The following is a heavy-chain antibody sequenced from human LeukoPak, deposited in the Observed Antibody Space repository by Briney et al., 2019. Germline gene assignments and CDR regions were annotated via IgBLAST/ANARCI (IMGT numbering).Heavy chain of an antibody. J-gene: IGHJ5*02. CDR1: GGSISSYY. Sequence: SETLSLTCTVSGGSISSYYWSWIRQPPGKGLEWIGYIYYSGSTNYNPSLKSRVTMSVDTSKNQFSLKLSSVTAADTAVYYCARVNRGGTTGTVDWFDPWGQGTLVTVSS. CDR3: ARVNRGGTTGTVDWFDP. V-gene: IGHV4-59*01. CDR2: IYYSGST. D-gene: IGHD1-1*01.